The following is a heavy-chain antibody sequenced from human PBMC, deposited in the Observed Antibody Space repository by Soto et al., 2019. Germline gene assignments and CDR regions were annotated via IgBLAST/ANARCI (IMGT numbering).Heavy chain of an antibody. CDR2: IKHSGST. Sequence: QLQLQQWGAGLLKPSETLSLTCAVYGGSFSGYYWNWIRQPPGKGLEWIGEIKHSGSTNYNPSLKSRVTISVDTSKNQFSLKLSSVTAADTAVYYCARGWGSGVFDYWGQGTLVTVSS. D-gene: IGHD6-19*01. CDR3: ARGWGSGVFDY. CDR1: GGSFSGYY. V-gene: IGHV4-34*01. J-gene: IGHJ4*02.